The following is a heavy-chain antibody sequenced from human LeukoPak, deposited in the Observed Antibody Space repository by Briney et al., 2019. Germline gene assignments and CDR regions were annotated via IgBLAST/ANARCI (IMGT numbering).Heavy chain of an antibody. J-gene: IGHJ4*02. CDR1: GGSISNYC. CDR2: IYYSGTT. Sequence: SETLSLTCTVSGGSISNYCWSWIRQPPGKGLEWIGYIYYSGTTNYNPSLKSRVTISVDTSKNQFSLKLSSVTAADTAVYYCARYFSGRTLDYWGQGTLVTVSS. CDR3: ARYFSGRTLDY. D-gene: IGHD1-1*01. V-gene: IGHV4-59*01.